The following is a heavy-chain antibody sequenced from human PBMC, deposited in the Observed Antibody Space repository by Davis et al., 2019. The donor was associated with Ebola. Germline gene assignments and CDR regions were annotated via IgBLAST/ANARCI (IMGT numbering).Heavy chain of an antibody. J-gene: IGHJ6*02. CDR3: ARGVAGRVRGVPWAMDV. CDR1: GFTFSSYD. Sequence: GEFLKISCAASGFTFSSYDMQWVRQGTGKGLEWVSGIGTAGDTYYPGSVKGRFTISRENAKNSLYLQMNSLRAGDTAVYYCARGVAGRVRGVPWAMDVWGQGTTVTVSS. CDR2: IGTAGDT. V-gene: IGHV3-13*01. D-gene: IGHD3-10*01.